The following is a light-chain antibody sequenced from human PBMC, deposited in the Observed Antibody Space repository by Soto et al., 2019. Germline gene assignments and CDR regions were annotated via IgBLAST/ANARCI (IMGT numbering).Light chain of an antibody. Sequence: DVLMTQSPLSLPVTLGQPASISCRSSQSLVHSDGSIYLNWFQQRPGQSPRRLIYKVSNRDSGVPDRFSGSGSGTDFTLRISRVEAEDVGVYYCMQGTHWPYTFGQATKLEIK. V-gene: IGKV2-30*02. CDR1: QSLVHSDGSIY. CDR3: MQGTHWPYT. CDR2: KVS. J-gene: IGKJ2*01.